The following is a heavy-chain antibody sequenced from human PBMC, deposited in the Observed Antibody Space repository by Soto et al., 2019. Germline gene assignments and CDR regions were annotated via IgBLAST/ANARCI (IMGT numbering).Heavy chain of an antibody. CDR3: ARGLAFPYYYDL. CDR1: GGSLGIYH. Sequence: QVQLQESGPGLVEPSETLSLNCSVPGGSLGIYHWSWIRQAPGRGLEWIGDIYNGGRTNYNPSLWTRVTISVDTSKNQFSLKVTSVTAADTAVYYCARGLAFPYYYDLWGQGSLVTVSS. J-gene: IGHJ4*02. CDR2: IYNGGRT. V-gene: IGHV4-59*01. D-gene: IGHD2-21*01.